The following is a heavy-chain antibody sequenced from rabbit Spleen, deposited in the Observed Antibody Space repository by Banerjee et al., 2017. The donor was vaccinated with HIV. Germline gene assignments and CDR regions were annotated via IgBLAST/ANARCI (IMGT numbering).Heavy chain of an antibody. Sequence: QSLEESGGGLVKPGGTLTLTCTVSGVDFSSYYYMCLVRQAPGKGLELIACIYTSSGNTWYASWVHGRFTISRSTSLNTVDLKMTSLTAADTATYFCARALATMTMMITPFNLWGQGTLVTVS. CDR3: ARALATMTMMITPFNL. V-gene: IGHV1S43*01. D-gene: IGHD2-1*01. CDR1: GVDFSSYYY. J-gene: IGHJ4*01. CDR2: IYTSSGNT.